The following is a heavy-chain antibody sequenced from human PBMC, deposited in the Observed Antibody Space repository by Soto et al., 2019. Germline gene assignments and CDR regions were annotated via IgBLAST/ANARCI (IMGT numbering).Heavy chain of an antibody. J-gene: IGHJ3*02. CDR1: GGSVCSGSHY. CDR2: ISYSGSP. V-gene: IGHV4-61*01. D-gene: IGHD3-22*01. Sequence: QVQLQESGPGLVKPSETLSLTCTVSGGSVCSGSHYWSWIRQPPGKGLEWIAYISYSGSPDYNPSLKSRVSISIDMSKNQISLKVRSVTAADTAVYYCASDRSDSLNSFDAFDIWGQGTMVTVSS. CDR3: ASDRSDSLNSFDAFDI.